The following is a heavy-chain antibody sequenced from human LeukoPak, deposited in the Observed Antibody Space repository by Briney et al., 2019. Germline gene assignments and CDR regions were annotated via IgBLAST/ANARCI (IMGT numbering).Heavy chain of an antibody. J-gene: IGHJ4*02. CDR1: GNTFTADF. V-gene: IGHV1-2*02. CDR3: AREVGYNYDF. CDR2: INPKSGGT. D-gene: IGHD1-26*01. Sequence: ASVKVSCKASGNTFTADFLHWVRQAPGQGLEWMGWINPKSGGTYYAQRFQSRVTMTRDTSITTAYMEVTSLRSDDTAVYYCAREVGYNYDFWGQGTLVTVSS.